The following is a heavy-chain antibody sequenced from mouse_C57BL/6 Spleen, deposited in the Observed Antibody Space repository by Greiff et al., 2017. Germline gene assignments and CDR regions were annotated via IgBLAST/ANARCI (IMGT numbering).Heavy chain of an antibody. CDR3: ASYYGTLFDD. Sequence: EVQLQQSGPELVKPGASVKISCKASGYSFTGYYMNWVKQSPEKSLEWIGEINPSTGGTTYNQKFKAKATLTVDKSSSTAYMQLQSLTSEDSAVXYCASYYGTLFDDWGQGTTLTVSA. J-gene: IGHJ2*01. V-gene: IGHV1-42*01. D-gene: IGHD1-1*01. CDR1: GYSFTGYY. CDR2: INPSTGGT.